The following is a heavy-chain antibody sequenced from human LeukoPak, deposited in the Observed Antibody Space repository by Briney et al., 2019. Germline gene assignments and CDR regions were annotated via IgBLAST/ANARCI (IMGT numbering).Heavy chain of an antibody. D-gene: IGHD3-9*01. V-gene: IGHV1-18*01. CDR3: ARDPDISTNWFDP. CDR2: ISTYNGNT. CDR1: GYTFISYG. Sequence: ASVKVSCKASGYTFISYGISWVRQAPGQGLEWTGWISTYNGNTNYAQKFQGRVTMTTDTSTSTAYMELRSLRSDDAAVYYCARDPDISTNWFDPWGQGTLVTVSS. J-gene: IGHJ5*02.